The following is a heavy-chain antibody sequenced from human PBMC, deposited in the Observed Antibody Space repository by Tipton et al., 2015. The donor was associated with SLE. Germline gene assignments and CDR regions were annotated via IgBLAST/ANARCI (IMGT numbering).Heavy chain of an antibody. J-gene: IGHJ4*02. CDR2: IYHSGST. Sequence: LRLSCTVSGGSISSYYWSWIRQPPGKGLEWIGSIYHSGSTYYNPSLKSRVTISVDTSKNQFSLKLSSVTAADTAVYYCARADLNWNYFDYWGQGTLVTVSS. D-gene: IGHD1-1*01. V-gene: IGHV4-59*12. CDR1: GGSISSYY. CDR3: ARADLNWNYFDY.